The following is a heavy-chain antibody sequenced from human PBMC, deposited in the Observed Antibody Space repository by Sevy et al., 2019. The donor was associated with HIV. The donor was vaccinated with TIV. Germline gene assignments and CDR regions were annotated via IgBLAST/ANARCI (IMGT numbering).Heavy chain of an antibody. Sequence: SETLSLTCTVSGGSISTYYWTWIRQPPGKGLEWLGSIHSTGGSNDNPSLNGRITLSVDTSKNQFSMKMSSVTAADTAVYYWARVPGIIVPAAIPDRYYYSMDVWGQGTTVTVSS. CDR2: IHSTGGS. V-gene: IGHV4-59*01. J-gene: IGHJ6*02. CDR3: ARVPGIIVPAAIPDRYYYSMDV. D-gene: IGHD2-2*02. CDR1: GGSISTYY.